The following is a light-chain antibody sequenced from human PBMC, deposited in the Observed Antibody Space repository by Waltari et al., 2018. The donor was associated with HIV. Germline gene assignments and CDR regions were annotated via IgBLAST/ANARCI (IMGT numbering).Light chain of an antibody. V-gene: IGLV2-14*01. CDR3: SSYTTGSTLVV. Sequence: QSALTQPASVSGSPGQSITLSCTGTSSDVGGYHYVPWYQQVPGKASKLMISEVSNRTSGVSDRLSGSKSGNTASLTISGLQAEDEADYYCSSYTTGSTLVVFGTGTKVIVL. J-gene: IGLJ1*01. CDR2: EVS. CDR1: SSDVGGYHY.